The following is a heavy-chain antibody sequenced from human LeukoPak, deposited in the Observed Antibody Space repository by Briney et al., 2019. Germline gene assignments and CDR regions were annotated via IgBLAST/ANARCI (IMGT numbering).Heavy chain of an antibody. CDR1: GFTFSRYA. J-gene: IGHJ3*01. CDR2: ISSSSSNI. D-gene: IGHD1-20*01. CDR3: ARDHNWAFDL. Sequence: GGSLRLSCAASGFTFSRYAVNWVRQAPGKGLEWISHISSSSSNIYYADCVKGRFTISRDNAENSLYLQMNSLRAEDTAVYYCARDHNWAFDLWGQGTMVTVSS. V-gene: IGHV3-48*01.